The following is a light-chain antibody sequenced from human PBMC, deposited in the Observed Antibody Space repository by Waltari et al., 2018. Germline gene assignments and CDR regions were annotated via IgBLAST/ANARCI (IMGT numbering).Light chain of an antibody. Sequence: ILLIQSPATLSLVAGERATLSCRASASVSRYLGWYQQKPGQAPRLLIYDTSIRATGVPARFIGSGYGTDFTLTISSLEPEDFALYFCQQRSLWPLTFGGGTKVEI. CDR3: QQRSLWPLT. CDR2: DTS. J-gene: IGKJ4*01. CDR1: ASVSRY. V-gene: IGKV3-11*01.